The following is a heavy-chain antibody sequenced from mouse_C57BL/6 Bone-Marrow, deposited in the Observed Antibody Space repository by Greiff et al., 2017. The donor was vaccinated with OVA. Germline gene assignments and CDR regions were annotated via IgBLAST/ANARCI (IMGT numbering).Heavy chain of an antibody. Sequence: VHLVESGPGLVAPSQSLSITCTVSGFSLTSYAISWVRQPPGKGLEWLGVIWTGGGTNYNSALKSRLSISKDNSKSQVFLNMSSLQTDDTASYYCARFYDGIPWFAHWGQGTLVTVSA. CDR3: ARFYDGIPWFAH. J-gene: IGHJ3*01. CDR2: IWTGGGT. V-gene: IGHV2-9-1*01. CDR1: GFSLTSYA. D-gene: IGHD2-1*01.